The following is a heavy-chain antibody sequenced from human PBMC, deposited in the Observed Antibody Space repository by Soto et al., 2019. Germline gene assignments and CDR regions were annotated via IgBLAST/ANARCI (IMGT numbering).Heavy chain of an antibody. D-gene: IGHD2-2*01. J-gene: IGHJ4*02. V-gene: IGHV3-33*01. CDR3: VRGTSTSPDY. CDR1: GFTFSSYG. Sequence: QVELVESGGGVVQPGRSLRLSCAASGFTFSSYGMHWVRQAPGKGLEWVAVVWYDGTNKNYADSVKGRFTISRDNSKNPLYLQMNSLRAEDTAVYYCVRGTSTSPDYWGQGTLVTVSS. CDR2: VWYDGTNK.